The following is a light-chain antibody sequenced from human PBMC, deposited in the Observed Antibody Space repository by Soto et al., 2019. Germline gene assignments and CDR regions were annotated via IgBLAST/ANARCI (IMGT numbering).Light chain of an antibody. J-gene: IGKJ5*01. CDR2: GAS. CDR1: QSVSSN. V-gene: IGKV3-15*01. CDR3: QQRSKWPIT. Sequence: EIVMTQYPATLSVSPGERATLSCRASQSVSSNLAWYQQKPGQAHRLLIYGASTRATAIPPRFSGTGSGTDFTLTISSLEPEEFAVYYCQQRSKWPITVGQGTRLEIK.